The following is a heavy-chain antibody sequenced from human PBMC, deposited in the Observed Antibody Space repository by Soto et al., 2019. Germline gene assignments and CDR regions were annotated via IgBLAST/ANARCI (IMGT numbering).Heavy chain of an antibody. Sequence: QVQLQQWGAGLLKPSETLSLTCAVYGGSFSGYYWSWIRQPPGKGLEWIGEINHSGSTNYNPSLKSRVTISVDTSKNQFSLKLSSVTAAYTAVYYCARGLAFRRDMDVWGKGTTVTVSS. CDR1: GGSFSGYY. CDR3: ARGLAFRRDMDV. V-gene: IGHV4-34*01. CDR2: INHSGST. J-gene: IGHJ6*03.